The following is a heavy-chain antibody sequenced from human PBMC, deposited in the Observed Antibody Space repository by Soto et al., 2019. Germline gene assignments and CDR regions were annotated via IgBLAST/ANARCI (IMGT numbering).Heavy chain of an antibody. D-gene: IGHD3-10*01. CDR1: GFTFRTYA. J-gene: IGHJ4*02. CDR3: AKIPTGSGSSKFDY. CDR2: ISGSGSFT. Sequence: VGSLRLSCAASGFTFRTYAMNWVRQAPGKGLEWISAISGSGSFTHYADSVRGRFTISRDNSQNQLYLQMNNLRGDDTAMYYCAKIPTGSGSSKFDYWGQGIQVTVSS. V-gene: IGHV3-23*01.